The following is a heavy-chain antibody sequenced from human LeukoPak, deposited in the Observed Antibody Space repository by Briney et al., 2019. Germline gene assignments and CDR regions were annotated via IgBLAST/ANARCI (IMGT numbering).Heavy chain of an antibody. D-gene: IGHD3-9*01. CDR1: GVSISSHY. CDR2: VYSSGST. Sequence: PSETLSQTCTVSGVSISSHYWSWIRQPAGNRLEWIGRVYSSGSTKYNPSLQSRVTISVDKSTNQLSLRLNSVTAADTAVYYCARDPISYDPLTGYELWGWFDPWGQGSLVSVSS. J-gene: IGHJ5*02. V-gene: IGHV4-4*07. CDR3: ARDPISYDPLTGYELWGWFDP.